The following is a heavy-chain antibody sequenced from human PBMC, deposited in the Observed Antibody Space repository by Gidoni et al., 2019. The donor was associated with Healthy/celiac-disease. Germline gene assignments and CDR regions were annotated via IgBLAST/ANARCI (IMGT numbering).Heavy chain of an antibody. Sequence: QVQLQQWGAGLLTPSETLSLTCAVYGWSFSGYYWSWIRQPPGKGLEWIGEINHSGSTNYNPSLKSRVTISVDTSKNQFSLKLSSVTAADTAVYYCAGTRTIFGVVIRTRWFDPWGQGTLVTVSS. D-gene: IGHD3-3*01. CDR1: GWSFSGYY. CDR3: AGTRTIFGVVIRTRWFDP. V-gene: IGHV4-34*01. J-gene: IGHJ5*02. CDR2: INHSGST.